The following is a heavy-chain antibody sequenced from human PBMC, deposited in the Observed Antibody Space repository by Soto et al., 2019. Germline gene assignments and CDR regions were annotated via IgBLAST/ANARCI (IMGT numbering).Heavy chain of an antibody. CDR2: ISSRGSTI. CDR1: GFTFSDYY. D-gene: IGHD6-6*01. V-gene: IGHV3-11*04. CDR3: ASANRPPTP. Sequence: QVQLVESGGGLVKPGGSLRLSCAASGFTFSDYYRSWIRQAPGKGLEWVPYISSRGSTIYYAESVKGRFTISRDNAKNSLYMQMNSLGAEDAAVYYCASANRPPTPWGQGTLVTVSS. J-gene: IGHJ5*02.